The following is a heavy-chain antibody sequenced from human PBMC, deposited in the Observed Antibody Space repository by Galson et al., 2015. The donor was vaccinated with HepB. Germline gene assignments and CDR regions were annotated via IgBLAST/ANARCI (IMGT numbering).Heavy chain of an antibody. V-gene: IGHV1-8*01. J-gene: IGHJ6*02. D-gene: IGHD2-2*01. CDR3: ARASRGGIVVVPALSSYYYYGMDV. CDR1: GYTFTSYD. CDR2: MNPNSGNT. Sequence: SVKVSCKASGYTFTSYDINWVRQATGQGLEWMGWMNPNSGNTGYAQKFQGRVTMTRNTSISTAYMELSSLRSEDTAVYYCARASRGGIVVVPALSSYYYYGMDVWGQGTTVTVSS.